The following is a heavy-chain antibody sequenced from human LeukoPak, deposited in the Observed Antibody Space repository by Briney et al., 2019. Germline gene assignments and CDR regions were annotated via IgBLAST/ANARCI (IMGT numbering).Heavy chain of an antibody. V-gene: IGHV3-53*05. CDR1: GFTVSSNY. D-gene: IGHD1-14*01. CDR3: ARDPVSDKPDYFDD. CDR2: VYSGGSS. Sequence: GGSLRLSCAASGFTVSSNYMTWVRQAPGKGLECVSVVYSGGSSYYGDSVEGRFTISRDNSKNTLFLQMNSLRPEDTAVYSCARDPVSDKPDYFDDWGQGTLVTVSS. J-gene: IGHJ4*02.